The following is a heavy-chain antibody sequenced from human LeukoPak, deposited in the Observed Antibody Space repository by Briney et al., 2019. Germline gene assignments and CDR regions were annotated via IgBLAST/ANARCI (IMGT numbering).Heavy chain of an antibody. Sequence: SETLSLTCTVYGGSFSGYYWSWIRQPPGKGLEWIGEINHSGSTNYNPSLKSRITISVDTSKNQFSLKLSSVTAADTAVYYCARLRSVAAALGVHYYYGMDVWGQGTTVTVSS. CDR1: GGSFSGYY. V-gene: IGHV4-34*01. CDR2: INHSGST. J-gene: IGHJ6*02. D-gene: IGHD6-13*01. CDR3: ARLRSVAAALGVHYYYGMDV.